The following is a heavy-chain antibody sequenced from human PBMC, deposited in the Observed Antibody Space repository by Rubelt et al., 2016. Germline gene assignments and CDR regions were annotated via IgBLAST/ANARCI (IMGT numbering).Heavy chain of an antibody. CDR2: IYYSGTT. CDR3: ARRLYYYDSSGHLGWFDP. Sequence: QLQLQESGPGLVKASETLSLTCAVSGGSINSTSYNWGWIRQPPGKGLECIGTIYYSGTTYYNPSLSGRVTISVDTSKNQFSLKLNSVTVADTAIYYCARRLYYYDSSGHLGWFDPWGPGTLVTVSS. CDR1: GGSINSTSYN. V-gene: IGHV4-39*07. J-gene: IGHJ5*02. D-gene: IGHD3-22*01.